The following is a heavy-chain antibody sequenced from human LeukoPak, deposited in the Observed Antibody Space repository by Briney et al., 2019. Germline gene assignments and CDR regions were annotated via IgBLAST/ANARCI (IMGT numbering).Heavy chain of an antibody. D-gene: IGHD3-22*01. CDR3: ARASSSGYYYYFFDY. V-gene: IGHV4-34*01. J-gene: IGHJ4*02. Sequence: PSETLSLTCTVSGGSISSYYWSWIRQPPGKGLEWIGEINHSGSTNYNPSLKSRVTISVDTSKNQFSLKLSSVTAADTAVYYCARASSSGYYYYFFDYWGQGTLVTVSS. CDR2: INHSGST. CDR1: GGSISSYY.